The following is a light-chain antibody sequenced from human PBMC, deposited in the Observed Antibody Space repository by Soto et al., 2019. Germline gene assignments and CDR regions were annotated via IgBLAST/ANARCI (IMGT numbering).Light chain of an antibody. V-gene: IGLV1-40*01. CDR1: SSNVGAGYD. J-gene: IGLJ2*01. Sequence: QSVLTQPPSVSGTPGQRVTIYCSGSSSNVGAGYDVHWYQQLPGTAPKLLIYGNNHRPSGVPDRFSGSKSGTSASLAITGLQAEDEAYYYCQSYDSSLSVVVFGGGTKVTVL. CDR2: GNN. CDR3: QSYDSSLSVVV.